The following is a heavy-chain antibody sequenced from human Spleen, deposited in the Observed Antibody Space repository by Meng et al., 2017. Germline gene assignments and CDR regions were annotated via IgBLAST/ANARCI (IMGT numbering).Heavy chain of an antibody. Sequence: ASLKVSCNASAYTFTSYGISWVRQAPGQGLEWMGWISAYNGNTNYAQKLQGRVTMTQDTSTSTAYMEMRSLRSDDTAVYYCARDSYYDSSGYRIGWFDPWGQGTLVTVSS. CDR1: AYTFTSYG. V-gene: IGHV1-18*01. CDR3: ARDSYYDSSGYRIGWFDP. D-gene: IGHD3-22*01. J-gene: IGHJ5*02. CDR2: ISAYNGNT.